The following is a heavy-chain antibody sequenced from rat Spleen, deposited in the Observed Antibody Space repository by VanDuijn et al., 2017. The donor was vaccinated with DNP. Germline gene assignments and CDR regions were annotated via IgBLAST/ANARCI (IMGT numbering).Heavy chain of an antibody. D-gene: IGHD1-9*01. J-gene: IGHJ3*01. CDR2: ISYDGDST. V-gene: IGHV5-22*01. CDR3: ARWDSTGITTGFAY. CDR1: GFTFSDYY. Sequence: EVQLVESGGGLVQPGRSLKLSCAASGFTFSDYYMAWVRQAPTKGLECVAYISYDGDSTYYGDSVKGRFTISRDNAKITLYLQMNSLRSEDMATYYCARWDSTGITTGFAYWGQGTLVTVSS.